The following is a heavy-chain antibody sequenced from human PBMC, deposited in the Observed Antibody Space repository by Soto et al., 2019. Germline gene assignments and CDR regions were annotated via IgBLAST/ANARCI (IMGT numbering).Heavy chain of an antibody. CDR3: AKGVVVYWYFDL. Sequence: EVQLLESGGGLVQPGGSLRLSCAASGFTFSSYAMSWVRQAPGKGLEWVSAISGSGGSTYYADSVKGRFTISRDNAKNTLYLQMNSLRAEDTAVYYCAKGVVVYWYFDLWGRGTLVTVSS. V-gene: IGHV3-23*01. CDR1: GFTFSSYA. D-gene: IGHD2-15*01. J-gene: IGHJ2*01. CDR2: ISGSGGST.